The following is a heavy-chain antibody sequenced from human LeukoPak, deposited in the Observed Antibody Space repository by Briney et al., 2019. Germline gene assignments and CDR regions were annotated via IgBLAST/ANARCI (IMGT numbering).Heavy chain of an antibody. CDR3: ARTERYYDFWSGTSYGMDV. CDR2: IYYSGST. V-gene: IGHV4-59*01. CDR1: GGSISSYY. D-gene: IGHD3-3*01. Sequence: KPSETLSLTCTVSGGSISSYYWSWIRQPPGKGLEWIGYIYYSGSTNYNPSLKSRVTISVDTPKNQFSLKLSSVTAADTAVYYCARTERYYDFWSGTSYGMDVWGQGTTVTVSS. J-gene: IGHJ6*02.